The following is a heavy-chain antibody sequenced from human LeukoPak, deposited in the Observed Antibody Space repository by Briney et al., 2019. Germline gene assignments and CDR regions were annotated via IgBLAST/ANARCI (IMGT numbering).Heavy chain of an antibody. CDR1: GGSISGHY. D-gene: IGHD3-10*01. CDR3: ASPRTHYGSGSYAQYYFDY. Sequence: KPSETLSLTCTVSGGSISGHYWGWIRQPPGKGLEWIGSIYYSGSTYYNPSLKSRVTISVDTSKNQFSLKLSSVTAADTAVYYCASPRTHYGSGSYAQYYFDYWGQGTLVTVSS. J-gene: IGHJ4*02. V-gene: IGHV4-39*01. CDR2: IYYSGST.